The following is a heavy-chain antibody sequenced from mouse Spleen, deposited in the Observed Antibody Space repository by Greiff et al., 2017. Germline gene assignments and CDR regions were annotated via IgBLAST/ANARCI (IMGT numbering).Heavy chain of an antibody. CDR2: IYPVSGET. D-gene: IGHD3-1*01. CDR3: GRSGSSADYFDY. V-gene: IGHV1-11*01. Sequence: QVQLQQSGAELASPGASVTLSCKASGYTFTDHIMNWVKKRPGQGLEWIGRIYPVSGETNYNQKFMGKATFSVDRSSSTAYMVLNSLTSEDPAVYYCGRSGSSADYFDYWGQGTTLTGSS. CDR1: GYTFTDHI. J-gene: IGHJ2*01.